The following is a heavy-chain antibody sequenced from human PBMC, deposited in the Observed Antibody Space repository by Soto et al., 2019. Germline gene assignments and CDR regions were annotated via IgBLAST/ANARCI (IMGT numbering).Heavy chain of an antibody. D-gene: IGHD3-3*01. CDR3: AKDANDFWSGYYYYFDS. J-gene: IGHJ4*02. CDR2: SSWNSGSI. V-gene: IGHV3-9*01. CDR1: GFTFDEYA. Sequence: EVQLVESGGGLVQPGRSLRLSCAASGFTFDEYAMHWVRQAPGKGLEWVSGSSWNSGSIGYADSVKGRFTISRDNAKNSLYLQMNSLRAEDTALYYCAKDANDFWSGYYYYFDSWGQGALVTVSS.